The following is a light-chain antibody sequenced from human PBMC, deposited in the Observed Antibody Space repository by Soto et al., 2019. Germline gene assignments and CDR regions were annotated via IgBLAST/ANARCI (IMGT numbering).Light chain of an antibody. V-gene: IGLV2-14*03. CDR3: TASRNNTSMV. Sequence: QSALTQPPSVSGSPGQSITISCTGTSSDIGAYNFVSWYQQHPGKAPKLMIYDVTNRPSGVPYRFSGSKSGNTASLTISGVEAEAEAYYYCTASRNNTSMVFGGGTKVTVL. CDR2: DVT. J-gene: IGLJ3*02. CDR1: SSDIGAYNF.